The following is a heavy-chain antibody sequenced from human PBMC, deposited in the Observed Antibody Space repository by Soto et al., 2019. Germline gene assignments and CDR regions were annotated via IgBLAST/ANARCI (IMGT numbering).Heavy chain of an antibody. J-gene: IGHJ5*02. Sequence: ASVKVSCKASGYTFTSYDINWVRQATGKGLEWMGWMNPNSGNTGYAQKFQGRVTMTKNTSISTAYMELSSLRSEDTAVYYWARELCGGDCYSQGFDPWGQGTLVTVSS. D-gene: IGHD2-21*01. CDR2: MNPNSGNT. CDR3: ARELCGGDCYSQGFDP. CDR1: GYTFTSYD. V-gene: IGHV1-8*01.